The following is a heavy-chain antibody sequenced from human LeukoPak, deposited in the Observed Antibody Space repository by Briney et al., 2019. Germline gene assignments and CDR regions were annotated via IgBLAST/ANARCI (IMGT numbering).Heavy chain of an antibody. CDR2: INPGDSDT. CDR3: ARHVQYYDYVWGSYRYSWFDP. Sequence: GESLKISCQASGYSFTSSWIGWARQMPGKGLEWMAIINPGDSDTRYSPSFQGQVTISADKSISTVYLQWGSLKASDTAMYYCARHVQYYDYVWGSYRYSWFDPWGQGTLVTVSS. V-gene: IGHV5-51*01. CDR1: GYSFTSSW. J-gene: IGHJ5*02. D-gene: IGHD3-16*02.